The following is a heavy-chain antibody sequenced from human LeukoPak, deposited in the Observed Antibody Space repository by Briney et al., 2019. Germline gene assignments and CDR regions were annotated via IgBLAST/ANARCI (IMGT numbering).Heavy chain of an antibody. V-gene: IGHV4-34*01. CDR3: VRGFSGVVGDY. CDR1: GGSLSDYY. CDR2: IKPGGIT. J-gene: IGHJ4*02. Sequence: ETLSLTCAVYGGSLSDYYWSWIRQPPGEGLEWIGEIKPGGITKYKPSVTSRVTISADTSKNQLFLNVNSATAADTAVYYCVRGFSGVVGDYWGQGTLVTVSS. D-gene: IGHD3-10*01.